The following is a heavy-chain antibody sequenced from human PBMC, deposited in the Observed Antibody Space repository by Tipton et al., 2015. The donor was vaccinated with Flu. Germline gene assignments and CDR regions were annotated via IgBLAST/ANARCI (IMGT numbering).Heavy chain of an antibody. CDR2: IWYDGSNK. CDR3: ARSQFVSDYYDSSGGNWFDP. V-gene: IGHV3-33*01. Sequence: SGFTFSSYGMHWVRQAPGKGLEWVAVIWYDGSNKYYADSVKGRFTISRDNSKNTLYLQMNSLRAEDTAVYYCARSQFVSDYYDSSGGNWFDPWGQGTLVTVSS. CDR1: GFTFSSYG. D-gene: IGHD3-22*01. J-gene: IGHJ5*02.